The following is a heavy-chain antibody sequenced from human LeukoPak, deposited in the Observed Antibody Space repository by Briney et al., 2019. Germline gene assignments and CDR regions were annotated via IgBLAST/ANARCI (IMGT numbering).Heavy chain of an antibody. D-gene: IGHD5-18*01. CDR2: ISYDGSNK. V-gene: IGHV3-30-3*01. Sequence: GGSLRLSCAASGFTFSSYAMHWVRQAPGKELEWVAVISYDGSNKYYADSVKGRFTISRDNSKNTLYLQMNSLRAEDTAVYYCAREGGYSYGSFDYWGQGTLVTVSS. CDR1: GFTFSSYA. J-gene: IGHJ4*02. CDR3: AREGGYSYGSFDY.